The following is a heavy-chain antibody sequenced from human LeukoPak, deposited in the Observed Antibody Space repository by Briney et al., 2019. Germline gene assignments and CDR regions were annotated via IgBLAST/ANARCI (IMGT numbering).Heavy chain of an antibody. CDR2: IIPILGIA. CDR1: GGTFSSYA. V-gene: IGHV1-69*04. Sequence: SVKVSCKASGGTFSSYAISWVRQAPGQGLEWMGRIIPILGIANYAQKFQGRVTITADKSTSTAYMELSSLRSEDTAVYYCAREVGYYYGSGKPYYYGMDVWGQGSTVTVSS. J-gene: IGHJ6*02. CDR3: AREVGYYYGSGKPYYYGMDV. D-gene: IGHD3-10*01.